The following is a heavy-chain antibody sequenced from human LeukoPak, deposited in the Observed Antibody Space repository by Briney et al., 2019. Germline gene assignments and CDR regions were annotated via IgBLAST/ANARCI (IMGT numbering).Heavy chain of an antibody. CDR3: ARGPTYYDFWSGYYHFDY. V-gene: IGHV3-7*01. Sequence: GGSLRLSCAASGFTFSSYWMSWVRQAPGKGLEWVANIKQDGSEKYYGDSVKGRFTISRDNAKNSLYLQMNSLRAEDTAVYYCARGPTYYDFWSGYYHFDYWGQGTLVTVSS. D-gene: IGHD3-3*01. CDR1: GFTFSSYW. J-gene: IGHJ4*02. CDR2: IKQDGSEK.